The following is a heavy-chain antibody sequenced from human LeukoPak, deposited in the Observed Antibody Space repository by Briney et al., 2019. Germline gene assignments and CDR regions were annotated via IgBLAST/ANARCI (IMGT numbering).Heavy chain of an antibody. Sequence: GASVKVSCKASGYTFTSYAMHWVRQAPGQRLEWMGWINAGNGNTKYSQKFQGRVTITRDTSASTAYMELSSLRAEDTAMYYCARGRGDYGLFDYWGQGTLVTVSS. CDR1: GYTFTSYA. V-gene: IGHV1-3*01. CDR2: INAGNGNT. J-gene: IGHJ4*02. CDR3: ARGRGDYGLFDY. D-gene: IGHD4-17*01.